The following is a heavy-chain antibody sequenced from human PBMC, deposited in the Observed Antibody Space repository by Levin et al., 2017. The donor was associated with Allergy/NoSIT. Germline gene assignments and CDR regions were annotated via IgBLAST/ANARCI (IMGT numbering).Heavy chain of an antibody. J-gene: IGHJ4*02. CDR2: VYYTERS. CDR1: CGSIYNSPYF. Sequence: SQTLSLPCTVSCGSIYNSPYFWAWIRQPPGKGLEWIGSVYYTERSFYNPSLASRVSISVDTSTNQFSLKMISVTAADTAMYYCARVSYYGSGPYYEYYFDSWGQGTLVTVSS. CDR3: ARVSYYGSGPYYEYYFDS. V-gene: IGHV4-39*07. D-gene: IGHD3-10*01.